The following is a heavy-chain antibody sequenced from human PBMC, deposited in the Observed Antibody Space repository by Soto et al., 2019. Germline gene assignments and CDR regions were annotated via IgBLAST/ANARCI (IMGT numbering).Heavy chain of an antibody. CDR1: GGTFSSYT. CDR3: ARADYGDYGAFDI. J-gene: IGHJ3*02. V-gene: IGHV1-69*02. Sequence: QVQLVQSGTEVKKPGSSVQVSCKASGGTFSSYTISWVRQAPGQGLEWMGRIIPILGIANYAQKFQGRVTITADKSTSTAYMELSSLRSEDTAVYYCARADYGDYGAFDIWGQGTMVTVSS. CDR2: IIPILGIA. D-gene: IGHD4-17*01.